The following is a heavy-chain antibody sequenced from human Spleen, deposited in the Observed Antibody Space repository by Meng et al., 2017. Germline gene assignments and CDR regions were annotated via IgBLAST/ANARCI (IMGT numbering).Heavy chain of an antibody. Sequence: QVQLVRAGAGCRQPWSSVKVSCKAFGGTFSSYAISWVRQAPGQGLEWMGGIIPIFGTANYAQKFQGRVTITADESTSTAYMELSSLRSEDTAVYYCARDLEGSWFPWGQGTLVTVSS. J-gene: IGHJ5*02. V-gene: IGHV1-69*01. CDR1: GGTFSSYA. D-gene: IGHD6-13*01. CDR2: IIPIFGTA. CDR3: ARDLEGSWFP.